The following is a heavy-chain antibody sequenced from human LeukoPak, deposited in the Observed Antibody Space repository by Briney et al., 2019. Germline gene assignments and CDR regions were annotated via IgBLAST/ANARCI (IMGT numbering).Heavy chain of an antibody. D-gene: IGHD6-19*01. V-gene: IGHV4-59*01. J-gene: IGHJ4*02. CDR2: IYYSGST. CDR1: GGSFSGYY. Sequence: SETLSLTCAVYGGSFSGYYWSWIRQPPGKGLEWIGYIYYSGSTNYNPSLKSRVTISVDTSKNQFSLKLSSVTAADTAVYYCARGTVAVAFDYWGQGTLVTVSS. CDR3: ARGTVAVAFDY.